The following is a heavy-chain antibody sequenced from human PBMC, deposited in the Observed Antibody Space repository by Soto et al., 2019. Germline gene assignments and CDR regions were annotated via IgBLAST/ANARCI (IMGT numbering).Heavy chain of an antibody. CDR3: ARDLTGYSSGWSPGY. V-gene: IGHV1-18*01. CDR2: ISAYNDNT. Sequence: QVQLVQSGAEVKKPGASVKVSCKASGYTFTSYGISWVRQAPGQGLEWMGWISAYNDNTNYAQKLQGRVTMTTDTSTSTAYMELRSLRSDDTAVYYCARDLTGYSSGWSPGYWGQGTLVTVSS. CDR1: GYTFTSYG. J-gene: IGHJ4*02. D-gene: IGHD6-19*01.